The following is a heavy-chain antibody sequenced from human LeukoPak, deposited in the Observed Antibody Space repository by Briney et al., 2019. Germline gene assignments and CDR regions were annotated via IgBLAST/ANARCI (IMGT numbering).Heavy chain of an antibody. CDR3: ARDYYRNWFDP. CDR2: ISSGSSYI. Sequence: GGSLRLSCAASGFTFSSFSMNWVRQAPGKGLEWVSSISSGSSYIYYGDSVKGRFTTSRDNAKNSLYLQMNSLRAEDTAVYYCARDYYRNWFDPWGQGTLVTVSS. D-gene: IGHD3-22*01. J-gene: IGHJ5*02. CDR1: GFTFSSFS. V-gene: IGHV3-21*01.